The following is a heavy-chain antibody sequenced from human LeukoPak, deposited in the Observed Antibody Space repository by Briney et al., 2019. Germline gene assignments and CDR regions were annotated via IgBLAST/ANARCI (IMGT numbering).Heavy chain of an antibody. CDR3: ARDPVGLDY. D-gene: IGHD3/OR15-3a*01. J-gene: IGHJ4*02. Sequence: GGSLRLSCAASGFTFSTHGMIWVRQAPGKGLEWVSYISSDSNTIQYADSVRGRFTISRDNAKNSLFLQMYSLRPEDTAVYYCARDPVGLDYWGQGTLVTVSS. CDR2: ISSDSNTI. V-gene: IGHV3-48*01. CDR1: GFTFSTHG.